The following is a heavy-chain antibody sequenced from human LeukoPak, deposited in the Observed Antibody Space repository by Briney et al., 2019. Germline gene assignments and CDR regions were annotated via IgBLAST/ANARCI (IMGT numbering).Heavy chain of an antibody. Sequence: ASVKVSCKASGYTFTSYYMHWVRQAPGQGLEWMGIINPSGGSTSYAQKFQGRLTMTRDMSTSTVYMEPSSLRSEDTAVYYCARAPPYSYFDYWGQGTLVTVSS. D-gene: IGHD4-11*01. J-gene: IGHJ4*02. CDR1: GYTFTSYY. V-gene: IGHV1-46*01. CDR3: ARAPPYSYFDY. CDR2: INPSGGST.